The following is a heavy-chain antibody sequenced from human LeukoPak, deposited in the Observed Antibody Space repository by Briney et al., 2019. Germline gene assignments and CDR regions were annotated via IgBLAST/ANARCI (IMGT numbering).Heavy chain of an antibody. CDR1: GFTFSSYR. D-gene: IGHD4-23*01. J-gene: IGHJ4*02. V-gene: IGHV3-48*01. CDR3: AKDHYGGGEFD. Sequence: GGSLRLSCAASGFTFSSYRMNWVRQAPGKGLEWVSYISSSNTIYYADSVKGRFTISRDNAKNSLYLQMNSLRAEDTAVYYCAKDHYGGGEFDWGQGTLVTVSS. CDR2: ISSSNTI.